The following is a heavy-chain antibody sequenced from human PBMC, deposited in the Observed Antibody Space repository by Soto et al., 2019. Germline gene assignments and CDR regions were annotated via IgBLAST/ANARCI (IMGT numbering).Heavy chain of an antibody. Sequence: SVKVSCKASGFTFTSSAVQWVRQARGQRLEWIGWIGVGSGNTNYAQKFQERVTITRDMSTSTAYMELSSLRSEDTAVYYCAAANYYDSSGYAFDYWGQGTLVTVSS. CDR1: GFTFTSSA. D-gene: IGHD3-22*01. J-gene: IGHJ4*02. CDR3: AAANYYDSSGYAFDY. V-gene: IGHV1-58*01. CDR2: IGVGSGNT.